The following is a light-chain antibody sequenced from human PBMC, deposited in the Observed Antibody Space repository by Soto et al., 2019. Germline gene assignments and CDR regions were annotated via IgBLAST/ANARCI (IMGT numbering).Light chain of an antibody. J-gene: IGKJ5*01. CDR3: QQSYDTVAIT. CDR2: AAS. V-gene: IGKV1-39*01. CDR1: QTIGSF. Sequence: DIQMTQSPSSLSAPVGDSVTITCRASQTIGSFLNWYQQRPGKAPNLLIYAASTLQSGVPSRFSGSGSGTDFTLTISGLQPEDFATYYCQQSYDTVAITFGQGTRLEIK.